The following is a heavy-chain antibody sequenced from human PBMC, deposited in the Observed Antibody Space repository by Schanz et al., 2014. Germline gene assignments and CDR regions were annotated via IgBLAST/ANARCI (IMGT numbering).Heavy chain of an antibody. D-gene: IGHD3-22*01. J-gene: IGHJ4*02. V-gene: IGHV3-48*01. CDR1: GFTFITYT. CDR3: AKQHGVIQQVSDY. CDR2: ISSSGTSI. Sequence: EVQLVESGGGVVQPGGSLRLSCATSGFTFITYTMNWVRQTPGKGLEWVSFISSSGTSIYYADSVQGRFTISRDNSKNALYLQMDSLRAEDTAVYYCAKQHGVIQQVSDYWGQGTLVTVSS.